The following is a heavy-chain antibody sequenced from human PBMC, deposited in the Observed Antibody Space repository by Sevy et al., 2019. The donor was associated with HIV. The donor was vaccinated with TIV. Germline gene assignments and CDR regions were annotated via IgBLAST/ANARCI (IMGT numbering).Heavy chain of an antibody. CDR3: ARHKRDDVPF. Sequence: GGSLRLSCTTSEPIVNINYMYWVRQAPGKGLEWVSVLYYGGSTYYADSVQGRFTISKDISKNTLYLQMGSLRADDTATYFCARHKRDDVPFWGHGTQVTVSS. CDR1: EPIVNINY. V-gene: IGHV3-53*01. J-gene: IGHJ4*01. D-gene: IGHD3-10*02. CDR2: LYYGGST.